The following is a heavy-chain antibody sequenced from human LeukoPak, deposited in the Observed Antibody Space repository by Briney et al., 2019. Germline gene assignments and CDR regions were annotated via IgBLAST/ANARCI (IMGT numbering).Heavy chain of an antibody. CDR2: INTDNGNT. J-gene: IGHJ6*02. CDR3: ARVPWYYGSGTPKFWGYYGMDV. D-gene: IGHD3-10*01. V-gene: IGHV1-18*01. CDR1: GYTFNTYG. Sequence: ASVNVSCKASGYTFNTYGITWVRQAPGQGLEWMGWINTDNGNTNYAQNLQGRVSMTTDTSTTTAYMELRSLRSDDTAVYYCARVPWYYGSGTPKFWGYYGMDVWGQGTTVTVSS.